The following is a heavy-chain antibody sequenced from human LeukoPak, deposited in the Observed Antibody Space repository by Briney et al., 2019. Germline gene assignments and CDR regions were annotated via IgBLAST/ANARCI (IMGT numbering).Heavy chain of an antibody. CDR2: IKRDGGEA. J-gene: IGHJ3*01. V-gene: IGHV3-7*01. Sequence: GGSLSLSCPASGFTFRSYWMTWVRQAPGKGLEWVANIKRDGGEAHYVDSVWGRFTISRDNAKSSLYLQLNSLRAEDTAVYYCARDVTYYDSSYYYDAFDLWGQGTMVTVS. CDR3: ARDVTYYDSSYYYDAFDL. CDR1: GFTFRSYW. D-gene: IGHD3-22*01.